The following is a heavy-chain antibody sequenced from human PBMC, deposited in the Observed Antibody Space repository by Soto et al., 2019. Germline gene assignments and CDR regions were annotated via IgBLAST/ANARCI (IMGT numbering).Heavy chain of an antibody. CDR3: ARVSGPSSGYHDLHFDY. J-gene: IGHJ4*02. D-gene: IGHD3-22*01. Sequence: EVQLLESGGGLVQPGGSLRLSCAASGFTFSSYAMSWVRQAPGKGLEWVSAISGSGGSTYYADSVKGRFTISRDNSKNTLYLQMNSLRAEDTAVYYCARVSGPSSGYHDLHFDYWGQGTLVTVSS. CDR2: ISGSGGST. CDR1: GFTFSSYA. V-gene: IGHV3-23*01.